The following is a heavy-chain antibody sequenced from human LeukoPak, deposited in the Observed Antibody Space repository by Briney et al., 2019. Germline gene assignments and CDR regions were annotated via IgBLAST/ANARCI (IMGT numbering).Heavy chain of an antibody. J-gene: IGHJ3*02. CDR3: ARSGMVRGARAFDI. Sequence: GGSLRLSCAASGFTFSSYEMNWVRQAPGKGLEWVSYISSSGSTIYYADSVKGRFTISRDNAKNSLYLQMNSLRAEDTAVHYCARSGMVRGARAFDIWGQGTMVTVSS. D-gene: IGHD3-10*01. CDR2: ISSSGSTI. V-gene: IGHV3-48*03. CDR1: GFTFSSYE.